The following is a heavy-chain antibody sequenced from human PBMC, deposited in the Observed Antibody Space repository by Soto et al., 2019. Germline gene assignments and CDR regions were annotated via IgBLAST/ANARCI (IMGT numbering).Heavy chain of an antibody. CDR3: AKAARRWELLPVDY. D-gene: IGHD1-26*01. CDR2: ISWNSGSI. V-gene: IGHV3-9*01. CDR1: GFTFDDYA. J-gene: IGHJ4*02. Sequence: EVQLVESGGGLVQPGRSLRLSCAASGFTFDDYAMHWVRQAPGKGLEWVSGISWNSGSIGYADSVKGRFTISRDNAKNSLYLQMNSLRAEVTALYYCAKAARRWELLPVDYWGQGTLVTVSS.